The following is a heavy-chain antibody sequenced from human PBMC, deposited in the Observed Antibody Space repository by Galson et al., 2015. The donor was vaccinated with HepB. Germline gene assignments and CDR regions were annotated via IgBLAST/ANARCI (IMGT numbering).Heavy chain of an antibody. CDR1: GFTFNIYW. V-gene: IGHV3-7*03. D-gene: IGHD7-27*01. Sequence: SLRLSCAASGFTFNIYWMTWVRQAPGKGLEWVANIKEDKSEKYYVDSVKGRFTISRDNAKNSLYLEMTSLRAEDTAVYFCARDHWALGFWGQGTLVTVSS. CDR3: ARDHWALGF. J-gene: IGHJ4*02. CDR2: IKEDKSEK.